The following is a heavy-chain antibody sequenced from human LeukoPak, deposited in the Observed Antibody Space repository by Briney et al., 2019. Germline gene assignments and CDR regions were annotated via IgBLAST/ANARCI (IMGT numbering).Heavy chain of an antibody. CDR3: ARGYYGMDV. CDR1: GDXVSSNSAA. CDR2: TYSRSKRYN. V-gene: IGHV6-1*01. Sequence: SQTLSLTCVISGDXVSSNSAAWSWIRQSPSRGLEWLGRTYSRSKRYNDYAVSVRSRITINPDTSRNQFSLRLNSVTPEDTAVYYCARGYYGMDVWGQGTTVTVSS. J-gene: IGHJ6*02.